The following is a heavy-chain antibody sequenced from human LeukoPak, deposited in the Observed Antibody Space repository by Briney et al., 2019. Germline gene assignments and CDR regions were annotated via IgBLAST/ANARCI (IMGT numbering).Heavy chain of an antibody. CDR2: INAGNGNT. CDR3: ARSSVMAAAGTGRNQYFQH. CDR1: GYTFTSYA. D-gene: IGHD6-13*01. Sequence: GASVKVSCKASGYTFTSYAMHWVRQASGQRLEWMGWINAGNGNTKYSQKFQGRVTITRDTSASTAYMELSSLRSEDTAVYYCARSSVMAAAGTGRNQYFQHWGQGTLVTVSS. V-gene: IGHV1-3*01. J-gene: IGHJ1*01.